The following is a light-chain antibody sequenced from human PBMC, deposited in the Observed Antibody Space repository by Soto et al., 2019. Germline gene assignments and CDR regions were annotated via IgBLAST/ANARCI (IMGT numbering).Light chain of an antibody. V-gene: IGKV3-11*01. Sequence: EIVLTQSPATLSLSPGERATLSCRASQSVSGKLAWYQQKPGQAPRLLIYDTSNRATGIPARSSGSGSGTDFTLTISSLEPEDFAVYYCQQRSDWPLTFGGGTKVEIK. CDR1: QSVSGK. J-gene: IGKJ4*01. CDR2: DTS. CDR3: QQRSDWPLT.